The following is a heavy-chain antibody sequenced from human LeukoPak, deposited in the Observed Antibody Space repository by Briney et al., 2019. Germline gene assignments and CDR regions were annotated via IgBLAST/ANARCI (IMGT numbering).Heavy chain of an antibody. Sequence: QSGGSLRLSCAASGFTVSSNYMSWVRQAPGKGLEWVSVIYSGRSTYYADSVKGRFTISRDNSKNTLYLQMNSLRAEDTAVYYCARGQERHYDILTGYDYYYYYGMDVWGQGTTVTVSS. CDR1: GFTVSSNY. D-gene: IGHD3-9*01. CDR3: ARGQERHYDILTGYDYYYYYGMDV. J-gene: IGHJ6*02. CDR2: IYSGRST. V-gene: IGHV3-53*01.